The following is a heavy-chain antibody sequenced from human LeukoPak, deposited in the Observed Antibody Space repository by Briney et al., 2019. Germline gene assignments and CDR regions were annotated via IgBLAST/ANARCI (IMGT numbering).Heavy chain of an antibody. CDR2: IYYSGST. CDR1: GGSISSYY. Sequence: SETLSLTCTVSGGSISSYYWSWIRQPPGKGLEWIGYIYYSGSTNYNPSLKSRVTISVDTSKNQFSLKLSSVTAADTAAYYCARLGRGWFNPDAFDIWGQGTMVTVSS. D-gene: IGHD6-19*01. CDR3: ARLGRGWFNPDAFDI. V-gene: IGHV4-59*12. J-gene: IGHJ3*02.